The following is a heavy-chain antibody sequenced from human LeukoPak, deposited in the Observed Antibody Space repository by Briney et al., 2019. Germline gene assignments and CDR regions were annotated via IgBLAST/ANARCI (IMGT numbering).Heavy chain of an antibody. CDR3: ARGTVVRGVIEY. J-gene: IGHJ4*02. CDR2: INPNSGGT. V-gene: IGHV1-2*02. D-gene: IGHD3-10*01. Sequence: ASVKVSRKASVYTFTGYYMHCVRQAPGQGLEWMGWINPNSGGTNYAQKFQGRVTMTRDTSISTAYMELSRLRSDDTAVYYCARGTVVRGVIEYWGQGTLVTVSS. CDR1: VYTFTGYY.